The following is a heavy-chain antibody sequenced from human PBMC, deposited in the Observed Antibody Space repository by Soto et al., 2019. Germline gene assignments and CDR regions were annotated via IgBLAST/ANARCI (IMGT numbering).Heavy chain of an antibody. CDR1: GGTFSSYA. D-gene: IGHD2-2*01. CDR3: ARGGNQLLSYYYYGMDV. V-gene: IGHV1-69*01. J-gene: IGHJ6*02. Sequence: QVQLVQSGAEVKKPGSSVKVSCKASGGTFSSYAISWVRQAPGQGLEWMGGIIPIFGTANYAQKFQGRVTITADESTSTAYMELSSLRSEDMAVYYCARGGNQLLSYYYYGMDVWGQGTTVTVSS. CDR2: IIPIFGTA.